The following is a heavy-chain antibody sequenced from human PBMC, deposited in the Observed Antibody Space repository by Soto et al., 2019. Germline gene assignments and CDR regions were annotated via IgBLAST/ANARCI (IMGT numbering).Heavy chain of an antibody. CDR3: ARPVLPYYGMDV. J-gene: IGHJ6*02. Sequence: HPGGSLRLSCAASGFTFSSYGMHWVRQAPGKGLEWVAVISYDGSNKYYGDSVKGRFTISRDNSKNTLYLQMNSLRAEDTAVYYCARPVLPYYGMDVWGQGTTVTVSS. CDR1: GFTFSSYG. CDR2: ISYDGSNK. V-gene: IGHV3-30*03.